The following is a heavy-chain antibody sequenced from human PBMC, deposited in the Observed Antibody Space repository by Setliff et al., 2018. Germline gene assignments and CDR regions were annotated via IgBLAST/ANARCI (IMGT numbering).Heavy chain of an antibody. CDR1: GLSISGEYY. J-gene: IGHJ4*02. D-gene: IGHD2-15*01. V-gene: IGHV4-38-2*01. Sequence: SETLSLTCAVSGLSISGEYYWGWIRQPPGGGPEWIGIIYHDGRAYYSTSRKSRVNLSLDMSKTQFSLHLNSVTAADTAVYYCMRQVGGGLWYFDYWGQGILVTVSS. CDR2: IYHDGRA. CDR3: MRQVGGGLWYFDY.